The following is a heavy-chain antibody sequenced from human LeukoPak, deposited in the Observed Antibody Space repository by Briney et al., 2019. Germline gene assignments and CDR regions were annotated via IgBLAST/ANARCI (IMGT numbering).Heavy chain of an antibody. V-gene: IGHV4-34*01. Sequence: SETLSLTCAVYGGSFSGYYWSWIRQPPGKGLEWIGEINHSGSTNYNPSLKSRVTISIDTSKNQFSLKPSSVTAADTAVYYCARDRNSGSPRGTFDIWGQGTMVTVSS. J-gene: IGHJ3*02. D-gene: IGHD1-26*01. CDR1: GGSFSGYY. CDR3: ARDRNSGSPRGTFDI. CDR2: INHSGST.